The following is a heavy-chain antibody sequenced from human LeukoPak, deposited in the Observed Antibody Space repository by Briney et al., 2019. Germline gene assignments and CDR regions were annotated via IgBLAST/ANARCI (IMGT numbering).Heavy chain of an antibody. V-gene: IGHV4-34*01. D-gene: IGHD3-10*01. CDR2: INQSGST. CDR1: GGSFSDYY. CDR3: ARAPGTRVAY. Sequence: SETLSLTCAVYGGSFSDYYWSWIRQPPGKGLEWIGEINQSGSTHYKPSLRSRVTISVDTSKNQFSLKLSSATAADTAVYYCARAPGTRVAYWGQGTLVTVSS. J-gene: IGHJ4*02.